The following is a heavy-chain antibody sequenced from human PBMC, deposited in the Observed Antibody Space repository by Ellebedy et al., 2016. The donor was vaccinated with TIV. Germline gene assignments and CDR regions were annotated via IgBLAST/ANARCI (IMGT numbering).Heavy chain of an antibody. CDR3: ARVGTSVAGGGFDY. D-gene: IGHD6-19*01. Sequence: AASVKVSCKASGFTFTSSAMQWVRQARGQRLEWIGWIVVGSGNTNYAQKFQERVTITRDMSTSTAYMEPSSLRSEDTAVYYCARVGTSVAGGGFDYWGQGTLVTVSS. CDR2: IVVGSGNT. CDR1: GFTFTSSA. V-gene: IGHV1-58*02. J-gene: IGHJ4*02.